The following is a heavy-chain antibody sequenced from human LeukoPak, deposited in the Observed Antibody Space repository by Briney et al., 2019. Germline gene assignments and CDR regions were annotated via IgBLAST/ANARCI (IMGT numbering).Heavy chain of an antibody. Sequence: PGESLRLSCAASGFTFSNAWKGWVRQAPGKGLEWVSAISGSGGSTYYADSVKGRFTISRDNSKNTLYLQMNSLRAEDTAVYYCAKLRPLGYCSSTSCYRYFDYWGQGTLVTVSS. CDR2: ISGSGGST. CDR1: GFTFSNAW. J-gene: IGHJ4*02. CDR3: AKLRPLGYCSSTSCYRYFDY. V-gene: IGHV3-23*01. D-gene: IGHD2-2*01.